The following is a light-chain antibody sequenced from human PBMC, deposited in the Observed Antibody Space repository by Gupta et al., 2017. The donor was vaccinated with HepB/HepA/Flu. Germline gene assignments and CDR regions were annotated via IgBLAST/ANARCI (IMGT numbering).Light chain of an antibody. J-gene: IGLJ1*01. CDR1: SNDIGRHSY. CDR2: EVT. V-gene: IGLV2-14*01. CDR3: SAHASVDF. Sequence: HSALTQPASVSGSPGQSITISCTGSSNDIGRHSYVSWYQQYPGGAPKLILSEVTNRPSGVYDRFSGSKSGNTASLTISALQPEDEADYYCSAHASVDFFGTGTHVTVL.